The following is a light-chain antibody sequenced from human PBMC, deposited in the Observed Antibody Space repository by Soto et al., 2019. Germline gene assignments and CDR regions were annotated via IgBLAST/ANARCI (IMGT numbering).Light chain of an antibody. CDR3: QQYNIWPQT. CDR1: QNLRSS. V-gene: IGKV3-15*01. Sequence: VMTQSPATLSVSPGERATLSCRASQNLRSSLAWYQQKPGQAPRLLINGASTRATGIPARFSGSGSGTEFTLTISSLQSEDFAVYFCQQYNIWPQTFGQGTKVDIK. CDR2: GAS. J-gene: IGKJ1*01.